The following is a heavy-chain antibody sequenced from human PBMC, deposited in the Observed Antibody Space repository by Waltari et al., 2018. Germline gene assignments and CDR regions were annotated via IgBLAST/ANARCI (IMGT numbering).Heavy chain of an antibody. CDR3: ARVRTGTTLDP. CDR2: INPNSRGT. D-gene: IGHD1-7*01. Sequence: QVQLVQSGAEVKKPGASVKVSCKASGYTFTGYYMHWVRQAPGQGLEWMGRINPNSRGTNYAQKFQGRVTMTRDTSISTAYMELSRLRSDDTAVYYCARVRTGTTLDPWGQGTLVTVSS. J-gene: IGHJ5*02. V-gene: IGHV1-2*06. CDR1: GYTFTGYY.